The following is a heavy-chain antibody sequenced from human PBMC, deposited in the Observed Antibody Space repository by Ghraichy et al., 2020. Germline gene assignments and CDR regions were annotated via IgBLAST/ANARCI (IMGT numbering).Heavy chain of an antibody. Sequence: ASVKVSCKASGYTFTSYDINWVRQATGQGLEWMGWMNPNSGNTGYAQKFQGRVTMTRNTSISTAYMELSSLRSEDTAVYYCARGEAVTTYWYFDLWGRGTLVTVSS. CDR3: ARGEAVTTYWYFDL. CDR2: MNPNSGNT. CDR1: GYTFTSYD. D-gene: IGHD4-17*01. V-gene: IGHV1-8*01. J-gene: IGHJ2*01.